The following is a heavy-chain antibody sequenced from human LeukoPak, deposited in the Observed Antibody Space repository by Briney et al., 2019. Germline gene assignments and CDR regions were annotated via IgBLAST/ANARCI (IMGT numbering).Heavy chain of an antibody. CDR2: ISAYNGNT. CDR3: ARGGIAVAGIVDY. Sequence: ASVKVSCKASGYTFTSYGICWVRQAPGQGLEWMGWISAYNGNTNYAQKLQGRVTMTRDTSTSTVYMELSSLRSEDTAVYYCARGGIAVAGIVDYWGQGTLVTVSS. CDR1: GYTFTSYG. D-gene: IGHD6-19*01. V-gene: IGHV1-18*01. J-gene: IGHJ4*02.